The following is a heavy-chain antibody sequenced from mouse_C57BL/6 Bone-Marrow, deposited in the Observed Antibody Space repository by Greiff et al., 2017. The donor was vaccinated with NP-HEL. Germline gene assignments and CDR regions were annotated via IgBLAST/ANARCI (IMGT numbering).Heavy chain of an antibody. D-gene: IGHD2-2*01. Sequence: EVQLQQSGPELVKPGASVKIPCKASGYTFTDYNMDWVKQSHGKSLEWIGDINPNNGGTIYNQKFKGQATLTVDKSSSTAYMERRCLTSEDTAIYYCARFGYDKDYYAMDYWGQGTSVTVSS. CDR3: ARFGYDKDYYAMDY. J-gene: IGHJ4*01. CDR2: INPNNGGT. CDR1: GYTFTDYN. V-gene: IGHV1-18*01.